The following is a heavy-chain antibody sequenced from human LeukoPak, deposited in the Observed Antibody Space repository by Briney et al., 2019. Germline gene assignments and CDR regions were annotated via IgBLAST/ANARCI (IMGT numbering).Heavy chain of an antibody. CDR3: ARDRLRAHGYCSSTSCTPRGFDY. J-gene: IGHJ4*02. CDR2: ISYDGSNK. D-gene: IGHD2-2*01. CDR1: GFTFSSYA. Sequence: GRSLRLSCAASGFTFSSYAMHWVRQAPGKGLEWVAVISYDGSNKYYADSVKARFTISRDNSKNTLYLQMNSLRAEDTAVYYCARDRLRAHGYCSSTSCTPRGFDYWGQGTLVTVSS. V-gene: IGHV3-30*04.